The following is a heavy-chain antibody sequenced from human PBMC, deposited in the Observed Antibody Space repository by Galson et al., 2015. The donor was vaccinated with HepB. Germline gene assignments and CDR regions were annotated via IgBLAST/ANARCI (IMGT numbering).Heavy chain of an antibody. D-gene: IGHD3-22*01. CDR3: AKEINNSGYYIDY. J-gene: IGHJ4*02. Sequence: SLRLSCAASGLTFSSYAMSWVRQTPGKGLEWVSAIGGGGARTYYADSVKGRFTISRDNSKNTLYLQMNSLRVEDTAIYYCAKEINNSGYYIDYWGQGTLVTVSS. V-gene: IGHV3-23*01. CDR1: GLTFSSYA. CDR2: IGGGGART.